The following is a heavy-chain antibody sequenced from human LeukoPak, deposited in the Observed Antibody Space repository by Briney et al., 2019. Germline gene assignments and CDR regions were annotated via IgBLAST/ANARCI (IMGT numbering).Heavy chain of an antibody. CDR2: LSGSGRLV. Sequence: GGSLRLFCAASGFCFSSGTMNWVRQAPGKALEWVSSLSGSGRLVWYAASVKGRFTISRDNAANSLFLQMNSLRVEDTAVHYCGRDLQTGLAFDAWGQGTVVAVSS. CDR3: GRDLQTGLAFDA. CDR1: GFCFSSGT. J-gene: IGHJ3*01. V-gene: IGHV3-21*06. D-gene: IGHD7-27*01.